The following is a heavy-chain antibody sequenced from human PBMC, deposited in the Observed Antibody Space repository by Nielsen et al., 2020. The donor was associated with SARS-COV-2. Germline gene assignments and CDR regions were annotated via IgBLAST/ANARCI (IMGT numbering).Heavy chain of an antibody. CDR3: ARDQEAAAFDI. Sequence: WIRQPPGKGLEWVSGISGSGGRTFYVDSVKGRFTISRDNAKNSLYLQMNSLRAEDTAVYYCARDQEAAAFDIWGQGTMVTVSS. CDR2: ISGSGGRT. D-gene: IGHD6-13*01. J-gene: IGHJ3*02. V-gene: IGHV3-23*01.